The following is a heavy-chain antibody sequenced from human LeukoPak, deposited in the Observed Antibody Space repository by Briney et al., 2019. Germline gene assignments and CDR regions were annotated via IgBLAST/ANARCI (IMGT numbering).Heavy chain of an antibody. CDR3: ARRGYNWNDLYYYYGMDV. Sequence: GASVKVSCKASGYTFTSYDINWVRQATGQGLEWMGGMNPNSGNTGYAQKFQGRVTMTRNTSISTAYMELSSLRSEDTAVYYCARRGYNWNDLYYYYGMDVWGQGTTVTVSS. J-gene: IGHJ6*02. D-gene: IGHD1-1*01. CDR2: MNPNSGNT. V-gene: IGHV1-8*01. CDR1: GYTFTSYD.